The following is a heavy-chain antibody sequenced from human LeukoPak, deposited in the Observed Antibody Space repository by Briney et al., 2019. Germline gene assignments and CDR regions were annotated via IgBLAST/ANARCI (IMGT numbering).Heavy chain of an antibody. J-gene: IGHJ5*02. Sequence: SETLSLTCTVSGVSISSYYWSWIRQPPGKGLEWIGYIYYSGSTNYNPSLKSRVTISVDTSKNQFSLKLSSVTAADTAVYYCAGQWIQLWYGHWFDPWGQGTLVTVSS. CDR3: AGQWIQLWYGHWFDP. CDR1: GVSISSYY. D-gene: IGHD5-18*01. V-gene: IGHV4-59*01. CDR2: IYYSGST.